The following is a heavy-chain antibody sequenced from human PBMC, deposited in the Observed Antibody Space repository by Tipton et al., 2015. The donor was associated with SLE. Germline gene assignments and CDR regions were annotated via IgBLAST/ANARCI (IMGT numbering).Heavy chain of an antibody. Sequence: TLSLTCTVSGGSISSYYWSWIRQPPGKGLEWIGYIYTSVSTNSNPSLKSRVTISIYTSKNQFSLKLSPVTAADTAVYYCASALGERFLRGNWFDPWGQGTLVTVSS. D-gene: IGHD3-3*01. J-gene: IGHJ5*02. V-gene: IGHV4-4*08. CDR3: ASALGERFLRGNWFDP. CDR1: GGSISSYY. CDR2: IYTSVST.